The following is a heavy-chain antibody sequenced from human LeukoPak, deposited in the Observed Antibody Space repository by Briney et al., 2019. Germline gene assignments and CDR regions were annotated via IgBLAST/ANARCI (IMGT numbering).Heavy chain of an antibody. CDR3: ARPGSHGYNYDAYDI. D-gene: IGHD5-24*01. CDR2: ISSNGDST. Sequence: GGSLRLSCAASGFTFSTYAMHWVRQAPGKGLEYVSAISSNGDSTYYANSVKGRFTISKDNSKNMLYLQMGSLRAEDMAVYYCARPGSHGYNYDAYDIWGQGTMVTVSS. CDR1: GFTFSTYA. V-gene: IGHV3-64*01. J-gene: IGHJ3*02.